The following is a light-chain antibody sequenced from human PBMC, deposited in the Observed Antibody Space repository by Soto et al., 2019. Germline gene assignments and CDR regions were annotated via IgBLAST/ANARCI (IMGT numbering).Light chain of an antibody. CDR1: NSDVGAYNH. CDR3: SSYRSSSTV. J-gene: IGLJ2*01. V-gene: IGLV2-14*03. Sequence: QSALTQPASVSGSPGQSITISCTGTNSDVGAYNHVSWYQQHPGKAPKLMIYDVSNRPSGVSNRFSGSKSGNAASLTISGLQTEDEADYYCSSYRSSSTVFGGGTKLPS. CDR2: DVS.